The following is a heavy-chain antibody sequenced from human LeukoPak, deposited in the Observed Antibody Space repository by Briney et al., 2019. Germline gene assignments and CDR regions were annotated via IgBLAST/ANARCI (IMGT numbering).Heavy chain of an antibody. D-gene: IGHD1-7*01. Sequence: GGSLRLSCAASGFTFSDYWMTWVRQAPGKGLEWVAHIKQDGSEKYYVDSAKGRFTISRDNAKNLVYLQINSLRAEDTAVYYGARGWNYAFRFDYWGQGTLVTDSP. CDR1: GFTFSDYW. CDR3: ARGWNYAFRFDY. J-gene: IGHJ4*02. V-gene: IGHV3-7*01. CDR2: IKQDGSEK.